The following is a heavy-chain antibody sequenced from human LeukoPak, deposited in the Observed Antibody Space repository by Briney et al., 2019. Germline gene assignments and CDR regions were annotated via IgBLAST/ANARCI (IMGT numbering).Heavy chain of an antibody. D-gene: IGHD6-13*01. CDR1: GFTFSSYS. J-gene: IGHJ4*02. V-gene: IGHV3-21*01. CDR2: ISSSSSYI. Sequence: GGSLRLSCAASGFTFSSYSMNWVRQAPGKGLEWVSSISSSSSYIYYADSVKGRFTISRDNAKNSLYLQMNSLRAEDTAVYYCAREGRGIAASFDYWGQGTLVTVSS. CDR3: AREGRGIAASFDY.